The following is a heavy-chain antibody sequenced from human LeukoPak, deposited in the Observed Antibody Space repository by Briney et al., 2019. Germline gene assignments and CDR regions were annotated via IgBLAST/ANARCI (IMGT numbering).Heavy chain of an antibody. J-gene: IGHJ4*02. CDR2: IYDNGNT. V-gene: IGHV4-59*08. D-gene: IGHD6-19*01. CDR1: GGPIRSSY. CDR3: ARGAVAGYFDY. Sequence: SETLSLTCTVSGGPIRSSYWSWIRQPPGKGREWVGYIYDNGNTNYNPSLKSRVTISVDTSKNQFSLKLSSVTAADTAVYYCARGAVAGYFDYWGQGTLVTVSS.